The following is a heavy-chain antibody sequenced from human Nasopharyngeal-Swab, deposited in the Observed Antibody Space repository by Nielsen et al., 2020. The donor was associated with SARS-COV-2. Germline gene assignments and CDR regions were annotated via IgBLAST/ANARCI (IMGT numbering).Heavy chain of an antibody. V-gene: IGHV3-30*18. CDR1: GFTFSDHA. CDR2: ISYDETDQ. CDR3: AKEMFKYGSGVSSDGFDV. Sequence: GESLKISCAASGFTFSDHAIHWVRQAPGKGLEWVAVISYDETDQYYSGSVKGRFTISRDSSKKVVYLQMNSLRPEDTGLYYCAKEMFKYGSGVSSDGFDVWGHGTMVTVSS. J-gene: IGHJ3*01. D-gene: IGHD3-10*01.